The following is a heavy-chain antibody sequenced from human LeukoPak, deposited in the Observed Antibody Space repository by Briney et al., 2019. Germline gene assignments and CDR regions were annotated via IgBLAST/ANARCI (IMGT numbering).Heavy chain of an antibody. J-gene: IGHJ3*02. CDR2: IYYSGST. V-gene: IGHV4-61*01. Sequence: SETLSLTCTVSGGSVSSGSYYWSWIRQPPGKGLEWIGYIYYSGSTNYNPSLKSRVTISVDTSKNQFSLKLSSVTAADTAVYYCARVGRAGDAFDIWGQGTMVTVSS. CDR3: ARVGRAGDAFDI. D-gene: IGHD6-19*01. CDR1: GGSVSSGSYY.